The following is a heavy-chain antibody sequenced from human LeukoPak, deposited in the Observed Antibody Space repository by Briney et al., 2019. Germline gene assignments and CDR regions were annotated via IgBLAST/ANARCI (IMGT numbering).Heavy chain of an antibody. V-gene: IGHV5-51*01. CDR2: IYPGDSDT. D-gene: IGHD2-2*01. CDR3: ARRRGCSSSSCPPDY. J-gene: IGHJ4*02. Sequence: PGESLNISCRGSGYTFTTYWIGWVRQMPGKGLEWMGIIYPGDSDTRYRPSFQGQVTMSADKSINTAYLQWSSLKASDTAMYYCARRRGCSSSSCPPDYWGQGTLVTVSS. CDR1: GYTFTTYW.